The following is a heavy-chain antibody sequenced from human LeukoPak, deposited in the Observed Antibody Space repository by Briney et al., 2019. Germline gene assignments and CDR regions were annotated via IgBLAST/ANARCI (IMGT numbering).Heavy chain of an antibody. CDR3: ARELRLVVVPAAKEINLYYYYYMDV. Sequence: GGSLRLSCAASGFTFSSYSMNWVRQAPGKGLEWVSSISSSSSYIYYADSVKGRFTISRDNAKNSLYLQMNSLRAEDTAVYYCARELRLVVVPAAKEINLYYYYYMDVWGKGTTVTVSS. J-gene: IGHJ6*03. CDR2: ISSSSSYI. D-gene: IGHD2-2*01. V-gene: IGHV3-21*01. CDR1: GFTFSSYS.